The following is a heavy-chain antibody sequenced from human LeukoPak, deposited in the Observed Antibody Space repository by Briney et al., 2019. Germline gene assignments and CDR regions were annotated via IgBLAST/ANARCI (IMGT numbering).Heavy chain of an antibody. D-gene: IGHD3-22*01. CDR1: EYTFTSYY. CDR3: ASARYYYDSSGYYYSGLDAFDI. J-gene: IGHJ3*02. Sequence: ASVKVSCKASEYTFTSYYMHWVRQAPGQGLEWVGWINPNSGGTSYAQKFQGRVTMTRDTSISTAYMDLSRLRSDDTAVYYCASARYYYDSSGYYYSGLDAFDIWGQGTMVTVSS. V-gene: IGHV1-2*02. CDR2: INPNSGGT.